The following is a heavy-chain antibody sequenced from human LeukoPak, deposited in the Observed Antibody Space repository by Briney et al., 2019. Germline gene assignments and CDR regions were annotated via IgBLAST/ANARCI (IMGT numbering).Heavy chain of an antibody. CDR3: AREPPKPVGHFDY. CDR1: GFTFSSYS. J-gene: IGHJ4*02. Sequence: PGGSLRLSCAASGFTFSSYSMNWVRQAPGKGLEWVSSISSTSSYIYYADSVKGRFTISRDNAKNSLYLQMNSLRAEDTAVYYCAREPPKPVGHFDYWGQGTLVTVSS. CDR2: ISSTSSYI. V-gene: IGHV3-21*01. D-gene: IGHD2-2*01.